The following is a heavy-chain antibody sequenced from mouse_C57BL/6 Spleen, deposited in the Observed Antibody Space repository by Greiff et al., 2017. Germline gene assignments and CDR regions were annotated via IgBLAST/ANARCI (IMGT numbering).Heavy chain of an antibody. CDR2: IHPGDGDT. Sequence: QVLLQQSGAELVKPGASVQLSCKASGYAFSSYWMNWVKQRPGQGLAWIGQIHPGDGDTNYNGKFKGKATLTADKSSSTAYMQLSSLTTGESSVYSCARSGVGYGSSLDYWGQGTTLTVSS. J-gene: IGHJ2*01. V-gene: IGHV1-80*01. D-gene: IGHD1-1*01. CDR1: GYAFSSYW. CDR3: ARSGVGYGSSLDY.